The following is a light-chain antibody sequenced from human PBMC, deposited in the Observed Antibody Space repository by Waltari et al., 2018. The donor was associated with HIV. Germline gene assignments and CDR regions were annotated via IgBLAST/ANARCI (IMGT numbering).Light chain of an antibody. CDR1: QSLLHSSGFYY. V-gene: IGKV2-28*01. J-gene: IGKJ4*01. CDR2: LGS. Sequence: IVLTQSPLSLPVIPGEPASLSCRSSQSLLHSSGFYYLDWYLQKPGQSPQLLIYLGSHRASGVSDRFSGGGSGTHFTLNVTRVEAEDVGIYFCMQSLQIPPTFSGGTKV. CDR3: MQSLQIPPT.